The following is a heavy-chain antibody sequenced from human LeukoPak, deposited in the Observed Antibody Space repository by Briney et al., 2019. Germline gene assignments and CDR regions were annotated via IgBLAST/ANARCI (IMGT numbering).Heavy chain of an antibody. CDR1: GFTFSSYA. Sequence: PGGSLRLSCAASGFTFSSYAMSWVRQAPGKGLEWVSYISSSSSTIYYADSVKGRFTISRDNAKNSLYLQMNSLRAEDTAVYYCARDPRLLWAPGEFDFDYWGQGTLVTVSS. CDR2: ISSSSSTI. J-gene: IGHJ4*02. CDR3: ARDPRLLWAPGEFDFDY. V-gene: IGHV3-48*01. D-gene: IGHD3-10*01.